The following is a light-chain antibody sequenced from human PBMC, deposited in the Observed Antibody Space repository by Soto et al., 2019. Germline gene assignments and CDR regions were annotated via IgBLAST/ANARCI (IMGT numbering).Light chain of an antibody. J-gene: IGKJ5*01. CDR2: AAS. CDR3: QQAQIVPFT. V-gene: IGKV1D-12*01. CDR1: QSISNY. Sequence: DIQMTQSPSSVSASVGDRVTITCRASQSISNYLAWYQHKPGKAPKLLIYAASTLQSGVPLRFSGSGSGTDFTLTISSLQPEDFATYFCQQAQIVPFTFGQGTRLEIK.